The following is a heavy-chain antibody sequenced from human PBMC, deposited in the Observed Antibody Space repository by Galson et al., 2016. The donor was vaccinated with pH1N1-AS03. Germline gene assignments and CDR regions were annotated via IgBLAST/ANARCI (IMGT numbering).Heavy chain of an antibody. V-gene: IGHV3-15*01. D-gene: IGHD1-26*01. J-gene: IGHJ5*01. CDR1: GLIFKNTW. Sequence: SLRLSCAVFGLIFKNTWMSWVRQAPGMGLEWVGRIQSKFNGGAIDYAAAVTGRFTISRDDSQNTLYLQMNNLKTEDTGLYYCATDSRGGSYYGVSWGHGTLVTVSS. CDR2: IQSKFNGGAI. CDR3: ATDSRGGSYYGVS.